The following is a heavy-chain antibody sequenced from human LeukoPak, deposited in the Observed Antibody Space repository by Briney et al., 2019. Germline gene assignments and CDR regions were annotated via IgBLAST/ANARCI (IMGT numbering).Heavy chain of an antibody. CDR1: GFTVNLYG. J-gene: IGHJ4*02. CDR3: VRGGPRDGYTFGDS. Sequence: GGSLRLSCAVSGFTVNLYGMNWVRQAPGKGLEWVSSISSSSNYIYYADSVRGRFTISRDNAKSSLFLQMNSLRADDTAVYYFVRGGPRDGYTFGDSWGQGTLVTVSS. CDR2: ISSSSNYI. V-gene: IGHV3-21*01. D-gene: IGHD5-24*01.